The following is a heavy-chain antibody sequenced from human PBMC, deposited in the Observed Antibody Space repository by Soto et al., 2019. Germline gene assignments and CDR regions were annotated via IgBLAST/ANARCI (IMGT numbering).Heavy chain of an antibody. D-gene: IGHD3-22*01. CDR2: IIPIFGTA. Sequence: SVKVSCKASGGTFSSYAISWVRQAPGQGLEWMGGIIPIFGTANYAQKFQGRVTITADESTSTAYMELSSLRSEDTAVYYCARESLGYYDSSGYYYYYYGMDVWGQGTTVTVSS. V-gene: IGHV1-69*13. CDR1: GGTFSSYA. J-gene: IGHJ6*02. CDR3: ARESLGYYDSSGYYYYYYGMDV.